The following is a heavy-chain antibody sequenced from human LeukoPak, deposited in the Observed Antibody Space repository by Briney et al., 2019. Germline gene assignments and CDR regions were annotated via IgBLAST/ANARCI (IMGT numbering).Heavy chain of an antibody. CDR3: ARAHFSAYYGSE. CDR1: GDTFGNYA. D-gene: IGHD3-10*01. Sequence: GASVKVSCKASGDTFGNYAINWVRQAPGQGLEWVGGILPIIGSTKNAQQLQDRVTITADESTNTVYMELTSLRSEDTAIYFCARAHFSAYYGSEWGQGALVTVSS. J-gene: IGHJ4*02. V-gene: IGHV1-69*13. CDR2: ILPIIGST.